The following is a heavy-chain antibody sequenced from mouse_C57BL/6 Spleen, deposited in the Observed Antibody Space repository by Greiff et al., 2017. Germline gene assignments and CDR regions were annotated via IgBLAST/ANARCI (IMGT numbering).Heavy chain of an antibody. CDR2: ISYSGST. CDR3: ARYKYSKSLYWYFDV. Sequence: VQLKESGPGLAKPSQTLSLTCSVTGYSITSDYWNWIRKFPGNKLEYMGYISYSGSTYYNPSLKSRISITRDTSKNQYYLQLNSVTTEDTATYYCARYKYSKSLYWYFDVWGTGTTVTVSS. V-gene: IGHV3-8*01. J-gene: IGHJ1*03. CDR1: GYSITSDY. D-gene: IGHD2-5*01.